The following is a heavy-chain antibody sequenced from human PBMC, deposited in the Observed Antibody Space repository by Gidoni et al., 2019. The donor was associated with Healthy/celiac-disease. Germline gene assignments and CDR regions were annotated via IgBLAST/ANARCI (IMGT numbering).Heavy chain of an antibody. D-gene: IGHD1-26*01. CDR2: IWYDGSNK. J-gene: IGHJ4*02. CDR3: ATEGATRNFDY. Sequence: QVQLVESGGGVVQPGRSLRLSCAASGFTFSSYGMHWVRQAPGKGLEWVAVIWYDGSNKYYADSVKGRFTISRDNSKNTLYLQMNSLRAEDTAVYYCATEGATRNFDYWGQGTLVTVSS. CDR1: GFTFSSYG. V-gene: IGHV3-33*01.